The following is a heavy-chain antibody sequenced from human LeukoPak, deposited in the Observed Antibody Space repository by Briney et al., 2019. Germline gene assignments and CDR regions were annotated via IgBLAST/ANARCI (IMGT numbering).Heavy chain of an antibody. CDR3: AKGSNSGYTYVYFDY. CDR2: ISSSSSYI. CDR1: GFTFSSYA. J-gene: IGHJ4*02. Sequence: GGSLRLSCAASGFTFSSYAMSWVRQAPGKGLEWVSSISSSSSYIYYADSVKGRFTISRDNAKNSLYLQMNSLRAGDTALYYCAKGSNSGYTYVYFDYWGQGTLVTVSS. V-gene: IGHV3-21*04. D-gene: IGHD5-18*01.